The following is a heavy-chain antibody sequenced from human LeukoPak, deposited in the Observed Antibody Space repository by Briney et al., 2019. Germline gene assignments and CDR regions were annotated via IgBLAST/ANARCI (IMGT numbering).Heavy chain of an antibody. D-gene: IGHD3-10*01. CDR1: GASISSSSYY. CDR2: INHSGST. CDR3: ASTNVLLWFGELSKTAYFDY. Sequence: SETLSLTCTVSGASISSSSYYWGWIRQPPGKGLEWIGEINHSGSTSYNPSLKSRVTISVDTSKNQFSLKLSSVTAADTAVYYCASTNVLLWFGELSKTAYFDYWGQGTLVTVSS. J-gene: IGHJ4*02. V-gene: IGHV4-39*07.